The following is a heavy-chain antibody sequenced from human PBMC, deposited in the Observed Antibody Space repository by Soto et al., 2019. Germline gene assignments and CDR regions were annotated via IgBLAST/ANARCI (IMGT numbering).Heavy chain of an antibody. D-gene: IGHD5-12*01. CDR1: GGSISSYY. V-gene: IGHV4-59*08. CDR2: IYYSGST. Sequence: QVQLQESGPGLVKPSETLSLTCTVSGGSISSYYWSWIRQPPGKGLEWIGYIYYSGSTNYNPSLKSRVTISVDTSKNQFSLKLSSVTAADTAVYYCARHSTEGYSGYDSGYWGQGTLVTVSS. J-gene: IGHJ4*02. CDR3: ARHSTEGYSGYDSGY.